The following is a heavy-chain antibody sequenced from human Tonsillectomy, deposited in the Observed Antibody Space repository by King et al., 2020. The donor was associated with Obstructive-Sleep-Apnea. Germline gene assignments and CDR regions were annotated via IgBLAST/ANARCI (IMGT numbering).Heavy chain of an antibody. V-gene: IGHV3-30*03. J-gene: IGHJ4*02. Sequence: VQLVEAGGGVVQPGRSLRLSCSASGFTFSSYGMNWVRQAPGKGLEWVALISNDGSKKYYANSVKGRVTISRDKSKNTLYLQMDSLRAEDTAVYYCSDLVGYCSSISCPGYWGQGTLVTVSS. CDR1: GFTFSSYG. D-gene: IGHD2-2*01. CDR2: ISNDGSKK. CDR3: SDLVGYCSSISCPGY.